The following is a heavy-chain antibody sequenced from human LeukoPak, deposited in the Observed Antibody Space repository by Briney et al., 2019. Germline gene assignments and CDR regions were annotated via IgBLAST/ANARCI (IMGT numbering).Heavy chain of an antibody. CDR3: ARDRRAMVRGGPFDY. CDR1: GFTFSDYY. D-gene: IGHD5-18*01. V-gene: IGHV3-11*01. CDR2: ISSSGSTI. J-gene: IGHJ4*02. Sequence: PGGSLRLSCAASGFTFSDYYMGWIRQAPGRGLEWVSYISSSGSTIYYADSVKGRFTISRDNAKNSLYLQMNSLRAEDTAVYYCARDRRAMVRGGPFDYWGQGTLVTVSS.